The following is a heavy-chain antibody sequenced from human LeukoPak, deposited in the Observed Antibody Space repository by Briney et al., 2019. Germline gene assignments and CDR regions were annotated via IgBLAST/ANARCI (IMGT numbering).Heavy chain of an antibody. V-gene: IGHV3-33*01. J-gene: IGHJ4*02. D-gene: IGHD3-3*01. CDR2: IWYDGSNK. CDR3: ARGYDFWSGFDH. CDR1: GFTFSSYG. Sequence: GRSLRLSCAASGFTFSSYGMPWVRQAPGKGLEWVAVIWYDGSNKYYADSVKGRFTISRDNSKNTLYLQMNSLRAEDTAVYYCARGYDFWSGFDHWGQGTLVTVSS.